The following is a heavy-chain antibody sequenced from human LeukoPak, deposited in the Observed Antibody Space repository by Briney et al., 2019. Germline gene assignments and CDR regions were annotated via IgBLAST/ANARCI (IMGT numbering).Heavy chain of an antibody. J-gene: IGHJ4*02. CDR1: GFTFSSYS. CDR3: ARDSNVVGAKGAG. CDR2: ISSSSSYI. V-gene: IGHV3-21*01. D-gene: IGHD1-26*01. Sequence: GGSLRLSCAASGFTFSSYSMNWARQAPGKGLEWVSSISSSSSYIYYADSVKGRFTISRDNAKNSLYLQMNSLRAEDTAVYYCARDSNVVGAKGAGWGQGTLVTVSS.